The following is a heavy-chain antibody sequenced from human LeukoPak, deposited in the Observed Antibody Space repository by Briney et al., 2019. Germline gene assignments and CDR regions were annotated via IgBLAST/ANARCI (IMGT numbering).Heavy chain of an antibody. CDR3: ARMLGIAAAGTVDY. V-gene: IGHV4-59*08. CDR1: GGSIIGYY. J-gene: IGHJ4*02. CDR2: IYYGGST. Sequence: SETLSLTCTVSGGSIIGYYWSWIRQPPGKGLQWIGNIYYGGSTNYNPSLKSRVTISVDTSKNQFSLKLSSVTAADTAVYYCARMLGIAAAGTVDYWGQGTLVTVSS. D-gene: IGHD6-13*01.